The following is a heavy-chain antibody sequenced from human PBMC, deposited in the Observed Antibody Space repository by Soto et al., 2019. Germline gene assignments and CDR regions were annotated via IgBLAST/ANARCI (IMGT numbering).Heavy chain of an antibody. CDR3: ARDSIVVVVAATPYYYGMDV. D-gene: IGHD2-15*01. J-gene: IGHJ6*02. V-gene: IGHV1-18*01. CDR1: GYTFTSYG. Sequence: QVQLVQSGAEVKKPGASVKVSCKAPGYTFTSYGISWVRQAPGQGLEWMGWISAYNGNTNYAQKLQGRVTMTTDTAASQAYMELRSLSSDDTAVYYCARDSIVVVVAATPYYYGMDVWGQGTTVTVSS. CDR2: ISAYNGNT.